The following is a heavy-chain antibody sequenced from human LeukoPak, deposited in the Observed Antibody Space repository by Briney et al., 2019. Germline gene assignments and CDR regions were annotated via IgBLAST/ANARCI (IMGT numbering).Heavy chain of an antibody. V-gene: IGHV3-7*01. CDR1: GFTFSSYW. CDR2: IKQDGSEK. D-gene: IGHD3-9*01. CDR3: ASDILTGGDWDEAFDI. Sequence: PGGSLRLSCAASGFTFSSYWMSWVRQAPGKGLEWVANIKQDGSEKYYVDSVKGRFTISRDNAKNSLYLQMNSLRAEDTAVYYCASDILTGGDWDEAFDIWGQGTMVTVSS. J-gene: IGHJ3*02.